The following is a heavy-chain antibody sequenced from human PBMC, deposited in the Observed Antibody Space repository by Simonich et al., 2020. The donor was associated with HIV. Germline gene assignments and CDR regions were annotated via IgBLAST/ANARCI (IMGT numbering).Heavy chain of an antibody. J-gene: IGHJ4*02. D-gene: IGHD3-16*01. Sequence: QVQLVESGGGVVQPGRSLRLSCAASGFTFSSYAMHWVRQAHGKRLEWVAVISYDGSNKYYADSVKGGFTISRDNSKNTLYLQMNSLRAEDTAVYYCASGGSISSVWADDYWGQGTLVTVSS. CDR1: GFTFSSYA. CDR2: ISYDGSNK. CDR3: ASGGSISSVWADDY. V-gene: IGHV3-30*07.